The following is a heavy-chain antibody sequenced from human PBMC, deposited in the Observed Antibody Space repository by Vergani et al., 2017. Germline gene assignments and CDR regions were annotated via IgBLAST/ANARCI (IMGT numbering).Heavy chain of an antibody. CDR1: GFTLSNYD. CDR2: IQFDGSNQ. V-gene: IGHV3-30*02. J-gene: IGHJ4*02. Sequence: QVQLVESGGGVVQRGGSLRLSCATSGFTLSNYDMQWIRQGPGKGLEFVAFIQFDGSNQYYADSVKGRFTLSRDFSKNTLYLQMNSLRTDVTATYYCAKHFSGWGIDYWGQGTQVIVSS. D-gene: IGHD6-19*01. CDR3: AKHFSGWGIDY.